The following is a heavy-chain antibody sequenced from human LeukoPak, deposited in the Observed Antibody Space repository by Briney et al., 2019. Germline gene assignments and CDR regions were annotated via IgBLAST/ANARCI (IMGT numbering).Heavy chain of an antibody. V-gene: IGHV3-48*04. Sequence: GGSLRLSCSASGFTFNNYSMNWVRQAPGKGLEWVSYISSSGSTIYYADSVKGRFTISRDNAKNSLYLQMNSLRAEDTAVYYCAELGITMIGGVWGKGTTVTISS. CDR2: ISSSGSTI. D-gene: IGHD3-10*02. CDR1: GFTFNNYS. CDR3: AELGITMIGGV. J-gene: IGHJ6*04.